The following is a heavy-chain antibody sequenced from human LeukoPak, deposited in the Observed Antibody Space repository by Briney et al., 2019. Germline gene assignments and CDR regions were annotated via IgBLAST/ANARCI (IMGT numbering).Heavy chain of an antibody. CDR1: GFTFSSYG. J-gene: IGHJ4*02. CDR2: IRYDGSNK. V-gene: IGHV3-30*02. Sequence: GGSLRLSRAASGFTFSSYGMHWVRQAPGKGLEWVAFIRYDGSNKYYADSVKGRFTISRDNSKNTLYLQMNSLRAEDTAVYYCAKDMREWELPGEGYFDYWGQGTLVTVSS. D-gene: IGHD1-26*01. CDR3: AKDMREWELPGEGYFDY.